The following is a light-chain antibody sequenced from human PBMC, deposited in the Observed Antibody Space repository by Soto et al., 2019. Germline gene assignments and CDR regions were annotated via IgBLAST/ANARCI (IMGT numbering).Light chain of an antibody. V-gene: IGLV2-14*01. CDR2: DVS. CDR3: SSYTSSSAYV. Sequence: QSVLTQPASVSGSPGQSITISCTGTSSDVGGYNYVSWYQQHPGKATKLMIYDVSNRPSGVSNRLSGSKSGKTASLTISGLQAEDEADYYCSSYTSSSAYVFGTGTKVTV. CDR1: SSDVGGYNY. J-gene: IGLJ1*01.